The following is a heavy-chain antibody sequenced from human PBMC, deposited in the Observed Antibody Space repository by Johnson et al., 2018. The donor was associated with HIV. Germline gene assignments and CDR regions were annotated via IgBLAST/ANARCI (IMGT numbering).Heavy chain of an antibody. Sequence: QMLLVESGGGVVQPGRSLRLSCAASGFTFSSYAMHWVRQAPGKGLEWVAVISYDGSSKFYADSVKGRFTISRDNSKNTLYLQMNSLRAEDTAVYYCARAYGGEIFGVVTYAFDIWGQGTMVTVSS. J-gene: IGHJ3*02. CDR2: ISYDGSSK. V-gene: IGHV3-30*04. D-gene: IGHD3-3*01. CDR1: GFTFSSYA. CDR3: ARAYGGEIFGVVTYAFDI.